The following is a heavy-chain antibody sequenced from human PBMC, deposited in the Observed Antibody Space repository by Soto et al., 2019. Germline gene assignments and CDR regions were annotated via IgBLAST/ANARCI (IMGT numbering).Heavy chain of an antibody. CDR1: GFTFRSFT. J-gene: IGHJ5*02. CDR3: TRDASRDSSARGWFDP. V-gene: IGHV3-21*01. Sequence: GGSLRLSCAASGFTFRSFTMNWVRQAPGKGLECVSTISSNSAYIYYTDALRGRFTISRDNAKNSLHLQMNSLRAEDTAVYYCTRDASRDSSARGWFDPWGPGTLVTVSS. D-gene: IGHD6-13*01. CDR2: ISSNSAYI.